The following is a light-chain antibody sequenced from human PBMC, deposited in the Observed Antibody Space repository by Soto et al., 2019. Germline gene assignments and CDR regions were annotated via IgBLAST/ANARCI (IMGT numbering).Light chain of an antibody. CDR3: QQYYTNSQAS. Sequence: DVPMTQSPSTLSASVGDRVTITCRASQNTDNWLAWYQQKLGKAPKLLIYKASSLETGVPSRFSVSGSGTEFSLTISNLEPDDFATYHCQQYYTNSQASFGQGTKVEIK. CDR1: QNTDNW. J-gene: IGKJ1*01. V-gene: IGKV1-5*03. CDR2: KAS.